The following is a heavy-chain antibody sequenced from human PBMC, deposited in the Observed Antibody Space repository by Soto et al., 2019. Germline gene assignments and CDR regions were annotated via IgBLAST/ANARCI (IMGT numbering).Heavy chain of an antibody. CDR2: ISAYNGNT. CDR1: GYTFTSSG. D-gene: IGHD5-12*01. V-gene: IGHV1-18*01. J-gene: IGHJ6*02. Sequence: ASVKVSCKASGYTFTSSGISWVRQAPGQGLEWMGWISAYNGNTNYAQKLQGRVTMTTDTSTSTAYMELRSLRSDDTAVYYCARDQRDGYNYYYYYYGMDVWGQGTTVTVSS. CDR3: ARDQRDGYNYYYYYYGMDV.